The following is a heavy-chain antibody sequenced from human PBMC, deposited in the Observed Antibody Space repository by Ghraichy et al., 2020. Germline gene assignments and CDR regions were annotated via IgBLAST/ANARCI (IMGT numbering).Heavy chain of an antibody. Sequence: LSLTCAASGFLFSSFAMNWVRQTPGKGLEWVATIAYSGTYFADSVKGRFTISRDDSRNTLYLQMNSLRAEDTAVYYCVKGLFLVDYWGQGTLVTVSS. J-gene: IGHJ4*02. CDR3: VKGLFLVDY. D-gene: IGHD3-3*01. V-gene: IGHV3-23*01. CDR2: IAYSGT. CDR1: GFLFSSFA.